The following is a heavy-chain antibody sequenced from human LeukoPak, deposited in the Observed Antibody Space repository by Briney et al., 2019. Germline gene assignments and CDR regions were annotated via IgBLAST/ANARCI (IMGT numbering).Heavy chain of an antibody. J-gene: IGHJ5*02. CDR1: HGSMVDHY. V-gene: IGHV4-59*11. CDR3: ARGRDFWSNYFGFDP. D-gene: IGHD3-3*01. CDR2: ISYSGST. Sequence: SETLSLTCNVSHGSMVDHYWSWIRQSPGKGQEWLGYISYSGSTKYNPSLRGRGTMSLDRSKNQFSLNLGSVTAADTAVYYCARGRDFWSNYFGFDPWGQGALVTVSS.